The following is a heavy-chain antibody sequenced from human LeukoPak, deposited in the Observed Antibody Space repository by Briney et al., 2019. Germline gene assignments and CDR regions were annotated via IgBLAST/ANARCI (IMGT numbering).Heavy chain of an antibody. V-gene: IGHV1-3*04. CDR3: ARGEGGNSLIK. D-gene: IGHD4-23*01. CDR2: INNDNGDT. CDR1: GYIFSNYV. J-gene: IGHJ4*02. Sequence: GASVKVSCKGSGYIFSNYVMHWVRQAPGQRLEWMGWINNDNGDTKYSQNFQNRVTISSDTSAGTAYLEVRRLTSEDSAMYFCARGEGGNSLIKWGQGTLVTVAS.